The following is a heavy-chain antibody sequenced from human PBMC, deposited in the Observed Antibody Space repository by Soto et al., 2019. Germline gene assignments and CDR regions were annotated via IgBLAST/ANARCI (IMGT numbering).Heavy chain of an antibody. D-gene: IGHD2-2*01. V-gene: IGHV3-66*01. CDR3: ARGKGYCITTSCYKGFDM. CDR2: LYSGGST. J-gene: IGHJ3*02. Sequence: EVQLLESGGGLVQPGGSLRLSCVASGFSVSNEYMSWVRQAPGGGLEWVSLLYSGGSTHYADSVKDRFIISRDSSENTLSLQMNSLRVEDTAVYYCARGKGYCITTSCYKGFDMWGQGTLVTVSS. CDR1: GFSVSNEY.